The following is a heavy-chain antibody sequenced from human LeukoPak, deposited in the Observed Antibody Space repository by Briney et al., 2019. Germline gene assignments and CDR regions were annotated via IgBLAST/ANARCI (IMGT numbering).Heavy chain of an antibody. CDR3: ARAKGNWFDP. V-gene: IGHV4-59*01. Sequence: SETLSLTCTVSGGSISSYYWSWIRQPPGKGLEWIGYIYYSGSTNYNPSLKSRVTISGDTSKKQFSLKLSSVTAADTAVYYCARAKGNWFDPWGQGTLVTVSS. CDR1: GGSISSYY. J-gene: IGHJ5*02. CDR2: IYYSGST.